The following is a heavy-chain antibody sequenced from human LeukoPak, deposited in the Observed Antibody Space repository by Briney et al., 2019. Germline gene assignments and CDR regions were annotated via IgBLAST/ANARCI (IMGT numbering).Heavy chain of an antibody. CDR1: GFTFSSYA. Sequence: GGSLRLSCAASGFTFSSYAMSWVRQAPGKGLEWVSIISDSSSSKYYVDSVKGRFTISRDNSKNTLYLQMNSLRAEDTAVYYCANRGYYEEYYFDYWGQGTLVTVSS. CDR3: ANRGYYEEYYFDY. CDR2: ISDSSSSK. J-gene: IGHJ4*02. V-gene: IGHV3-23*01. D-gene: IGHD3-22*01.